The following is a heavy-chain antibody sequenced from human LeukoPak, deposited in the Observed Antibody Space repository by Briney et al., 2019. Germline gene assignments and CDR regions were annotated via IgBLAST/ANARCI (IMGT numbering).Heavy chain of an antibody. Sequence: GGSLRLSCGASVFFFSTNWIRWFRQAPGKGLEWVANIKQDGSEKYYVDSVKGRFTISRDNAKRSLYLQMNSLRAEDTAVSYSARDLDNITSPHDTGGQGTLVTVSS. CDR2: IKQDGSEK. D-gene: IGHD2-2*03. J-gene: IGHJ4*02. CDR3: ARDLDNITSPHDT. V-gene: IGHV3-7*05. CDR1: VFFFSTNW.